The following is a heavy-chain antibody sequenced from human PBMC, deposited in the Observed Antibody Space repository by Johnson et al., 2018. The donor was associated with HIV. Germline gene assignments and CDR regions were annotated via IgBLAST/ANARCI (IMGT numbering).Heavy chain of an antibody. Sequence: VQLVESGGGVVRPGGSLRLSCATSGFIFNDHGMTWVRQVPGKGLEWVCDTNWNGANTAYADSVKGRFTISRDNAKNSLYLQRNSLRAEDTAVYYCAREVAAVGDAFYIWCQGTMVTVSS. J-gene: IGHJ3*02. CDR3: AREVAAVGDAFYI. CDR2: TNWNGANT. CDR1: GFIFNDHG. V-gene: IGHV3-20*04. D-gene: IGHD6-13*01.